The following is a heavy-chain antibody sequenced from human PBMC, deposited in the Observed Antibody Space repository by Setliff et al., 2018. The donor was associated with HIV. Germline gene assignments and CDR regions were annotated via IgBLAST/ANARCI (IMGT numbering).Heavy chain of an antibody. CDR3: ARWGSGSYERVFDY. CDR2: IKPDGSSK. CDR1: GFTFSTFW. Sequence: PGGSLRLSCAASGFTFSTFWMGWVRQAPGKGREWVAHIKPDGSSKKYVDSVKGRFTISRDNAKDSLYLQMHSLRAEDTAVYFCARWGSGSYERVFDYWGQGMLVTVS. J-gene: IGHJ4*02. D-gene: IGHD1-26*01. V-gene: IGHV3-7*01.